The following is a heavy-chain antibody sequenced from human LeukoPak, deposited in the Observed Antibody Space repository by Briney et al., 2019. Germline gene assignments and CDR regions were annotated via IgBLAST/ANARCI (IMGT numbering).Heavy chain of an antibody. CDR1: GGSISSGNW. V-gene: IGHV4-4*02. D-gene: IGHD6-13*01. Sequence: PSGTLSLTCAVSGGSISSGNWWRWVRQPPGKGLEWIGEIYHSGSTNYNPSLKSRVTISVDKSKNQFSLKLSSVTAADTAVYYCARGGIAAAALYNWFDHWGQGTLVTVSS. CDR2: IYHSGST. J-gene: IGHJ5*02. CDR3: ARGGIAAAALYNWFDH.